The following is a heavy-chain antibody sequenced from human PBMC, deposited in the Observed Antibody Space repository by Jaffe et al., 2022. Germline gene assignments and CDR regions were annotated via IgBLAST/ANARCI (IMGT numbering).Heavy chain of an antibody. CDR2: IYTSGST. V-gene: IGHV4-61*02. J-gene: IGHJ3*02. D-gene: IGHD3-22*01. Sequence: QVQLQESGPGLVKPSQTLSLTCTVSGGSISSGSYYWSWIRQPAGKGLEWIGRIYTSGSTNYNPSLKSRVTISVDTSKNQFSLKLSSVTAADTAVYYCARGSGYYNTDDAFDIWGQGTMVTVSS. CDR3: ARGSGYYNTDDAFDI. CDR1: GGSISSGSYY.